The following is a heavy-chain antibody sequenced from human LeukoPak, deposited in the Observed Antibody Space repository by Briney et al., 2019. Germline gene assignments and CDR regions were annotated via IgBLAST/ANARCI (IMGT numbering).Heavy chain of an antibody. D-gene: IGHD4-17*01. Sequence: SETLSLTCTVSGGSISSYYWSWIRQPPGKGLEWIGYIYYSGSTNYNPSLKSRVTISVDTSENQFSLKLTSVTAADTAVYYCARGQWDDYGDYASPWGQGTLVTVSS. J-gene: IGHJ4*02. V-gene: IGHV4-59*01. CDR3: ARGQWDDYGDYASP. CDR1: GGSISSYY. CDR2: IYYSGST.